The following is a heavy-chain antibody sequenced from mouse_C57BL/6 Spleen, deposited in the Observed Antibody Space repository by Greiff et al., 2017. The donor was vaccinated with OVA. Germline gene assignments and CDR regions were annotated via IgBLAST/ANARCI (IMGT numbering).Heavy chain of an antibody. D-gene: IGHD2-2*01. CDR2: IYPGSGNT. J-gene: IGHJ3*01. Sequence: VQLQQSGAELVRPGASVKLSCKASGYTFTDYYINWVKQRPGQGLEWIARIYPGSGNTYYNEKFKGKATLTAEKSSSTAYMQLSSLTSEDSAVYFCARVLYYGYDAWFAYWGQGTLVTVSA. V-gene: IGHV1-76*01. CDR1: GYTFTDYY. CDR3: ARVLYYGYDAWFAY.